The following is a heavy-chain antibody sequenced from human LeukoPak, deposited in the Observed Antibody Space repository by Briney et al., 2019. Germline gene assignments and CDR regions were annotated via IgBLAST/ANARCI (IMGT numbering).Heavy chain of an antibody. Sequence: GGSLRLSCAASGFTFSNAWMSWVRQAPGKGLEWVGRIKSKTDGGTTDYAEPVKGRFTISRDDSKNTLYLQMNSLKTEDTAVYYCTTGPRYCSGGSCPGLIDYWGQGTLVTVSS. D-gene: IGHD2-15*01. CDR3: TTGPRYCSGGSCPGLIDY. CDR1: GFTFSNAW. CDR2: IKSKTDGGTT. J-gene: IGHJ4*02. V-gene: IGHV3-15*01.